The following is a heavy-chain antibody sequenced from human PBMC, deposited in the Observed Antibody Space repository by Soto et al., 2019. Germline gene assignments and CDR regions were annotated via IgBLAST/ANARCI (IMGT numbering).Heavy chain of an antibody. J-gene: IGHJ4*02. Sequence: EVQLVESGGGLVQPGGSLRLSCGASGFSYSTYWMSWVRQAPGKGLELVANIKQDGGEKYYVDSVKGRVTISRDNAKNSLYLQMNSLRAEDTAVYYCARFNCGGECGNAYFDSWGQGTLVTVSS. CDR3: ARFNCGGECGNAYFDS. D-gene: IGHD2-21*01. CDR1: GFSYSTYW. CDR2: IKQDGGEK. V-gene: IGHV3-7*01.